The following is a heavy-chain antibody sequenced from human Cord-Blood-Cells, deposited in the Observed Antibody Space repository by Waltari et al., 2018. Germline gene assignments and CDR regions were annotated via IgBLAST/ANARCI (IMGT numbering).Heavy chain of an antibody. CDR2: INHSGST. D-gene: IGHD2-15*01. CDR1: GGSFSGYY. Sequence: QVQLQQWGAGLLKPSETLSLTCAVYGGSFSGYYWSWIRQPPGKGLEWIGEINHSGSTNYNPSLKSRVTISVDTSKNQFSLKLSSVTAADTAVYYCARVAGWWSDPYYFDYWGQGTLVTVSS. CDR3: ARVAGWWSDPYYFDY. J-gene: IGHJ4*02. V-gene: IGHV4-34*01.